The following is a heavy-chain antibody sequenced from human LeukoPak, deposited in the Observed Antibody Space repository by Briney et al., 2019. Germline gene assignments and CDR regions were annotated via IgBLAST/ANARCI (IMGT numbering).Heavy chain of an antibody. Sequence: GGSLRLSCAASGFTFSDYYMSWIRQAPGKVLEWVSYISSSGSTIYYADSVKGRFTISRDNAKNSLYLQMNSLRAEDTAVYYCARAAGSGYSYGRLGSYYYYMDVWGKGTTVTVSS. D-gene: IGHD5-18*01. CDR1: GFTFSDYY. V-gene: IGHV3-11*04. CDR3: ARAAGSGYSYGRLGSYYYYMDV. J-gene: IGHJ6*03. CDR2: ISSSGSTI.